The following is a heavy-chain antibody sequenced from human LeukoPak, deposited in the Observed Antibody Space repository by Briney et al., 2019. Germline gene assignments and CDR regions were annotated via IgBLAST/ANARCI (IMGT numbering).Heavy chain of an antibody. Sequence: PGGSLRLSCAAPGFLLSDYYMSWIRQTPGKGLECVSYIGNGGTTIYYADSVKGRLTISRDNAKNSLFLQMNSLRDEDTAVYYCARADSDSTGYYEGRWFDPWGQGTLVTVSS. D-gene: IGHD3-22*01. CDR1: GFLLSDYY. CDR2: IGNGGTTI. CDR3: ARADSDSTGYYEGRWFDP. J-gene: IGHJ5*02. V-gene: IGHV3-11*01.